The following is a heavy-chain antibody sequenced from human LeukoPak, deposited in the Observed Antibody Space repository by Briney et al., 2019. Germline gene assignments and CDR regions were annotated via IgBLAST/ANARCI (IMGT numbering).Heavy chain of an antibody. D-gene: IGHD3-22*01. V-gene: IGHV1-69*13. CDR2: IIPIFGTA. CDR3: ARCVVTGYYYYYGMDV. J-gene: IGHJ6*02. Sequence: SVKVSCKAFGGTFSSYAISWVRQAPGQGLEWMGGIIPIFGTANYAQKFQGRVTITADESTSTAYMELSSLRSEDTAVYYCARCVVTGYYYYYGMDVWGQGTTVTVSS. CDR1: GGTFSSYA.